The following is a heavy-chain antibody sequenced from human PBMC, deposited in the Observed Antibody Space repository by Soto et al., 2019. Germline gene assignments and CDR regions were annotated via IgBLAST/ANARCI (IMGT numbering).Heavy chain of an antibody. CDR2: ASGSGSGT. D-gene: IGHD2-21*01. CDR1: GFTFSDYA. J-gene: IGHJ4*02. CDR3: AKGRPGVAAAPDY. Sequence: GESLKISCAASGFTFSDYAMAWVRQAPGKGLEWVSSASGSGSGTYYADSVKGRFTISRDNSKNTLFLHMTNLRAGDTALYFCAKGRPGVAAAPDYWGQGTLVTVSS. V-gene: IGHV3-23*01.